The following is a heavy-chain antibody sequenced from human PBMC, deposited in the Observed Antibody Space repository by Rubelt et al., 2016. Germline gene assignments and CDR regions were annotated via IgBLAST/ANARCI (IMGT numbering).Heavy chain of an antibody. J-gene: IGHJ4*02. CDR3: AREFVAPRVFQY. Sequence: LQLQESGPGLVRPSETLSLTCTVSGDSLSGSSYYWGWIRQPPGKGLVWVSRINGDGTSTAYADSVKGRFTISRDNTKNTLYLQMNSLRAEDTGVYYCAREFVAPRVFQYWGQGTLVTVSS. CDR1: GDSLSGSSYY. D-gene: IGHD6-6*01. CDR2: INGDGTST. V-gene: IGHV3-74*01.